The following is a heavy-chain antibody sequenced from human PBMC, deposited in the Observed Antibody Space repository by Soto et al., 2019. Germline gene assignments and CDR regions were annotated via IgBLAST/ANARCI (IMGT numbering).Heavy chain of an antibody. V-gene: IGHV4-39*07. J-gene: IGHJ5*02. CDR2: INNSGST. CDR1: GGSISSSSYY. CDR3: ARGVPYYYGSGASGLFDP. D-gene: IGHD3-10*01. Sequence: SETLSLTCTVSGGSISSSSYYWGWNRQPPGKGLEWIGSINNSGSTYYNPSLKSRVTISVDTSKNHFSLKLSSVTAADTAVYYFARGVPYYYGSGASGLFDPWGQGTLVTVSS.